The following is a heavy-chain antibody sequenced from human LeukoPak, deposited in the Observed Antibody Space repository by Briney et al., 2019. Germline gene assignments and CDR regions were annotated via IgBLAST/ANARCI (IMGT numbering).Heavy chain of an antibody. Sequence: PSETLSLTCTVSGGSISTSSYYWDWVRQPPGKGLEWIGSIYYSGTTYYNPSLTSRLTSSVDTSKNQFSLKLTSVTAADTAIYYCARHLRRESLTSSHFDYWGQGTLVTVSS. CDR3: ARHLRRESLTSSHFDY. CDR2: IYYSGTT. D-gene: IGHD3-9*01. CDR1: GGSISTSSYY. V-gene: IGHV4-39*01. J-gene: IGHJ4*02.